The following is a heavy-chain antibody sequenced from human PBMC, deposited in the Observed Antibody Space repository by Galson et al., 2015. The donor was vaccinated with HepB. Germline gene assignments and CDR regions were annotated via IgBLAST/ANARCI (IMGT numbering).Heavy chain of an antibody. CDR1: GFTFSGYA. J-gene: IGHJ5*02. CDR2: ISGSGGST. CDR3: AKINHYYDSSGSLDP. Sequence: SLRLSCAASGFTFSGYAMSWVRQAPGKGLEWVSAISGSGGSTYYADSVKGRFTISRDNSKNTLYLQMNSLRAEDTAVYYCAKINHYYDSSGSLDPWGQGTLVTVSS. V-gene: IGHV3-23*01. D-gene: IGHD3-22*01.